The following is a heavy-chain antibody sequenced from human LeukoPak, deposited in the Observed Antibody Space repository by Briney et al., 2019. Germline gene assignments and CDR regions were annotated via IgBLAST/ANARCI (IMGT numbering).Heavy chain of an antibody. CDR3: ARLPYDYVWGSYRSYYFDF. J-gene: IGHJ4*02. Sequence: GGSLRLSCAASGFTFSSFWMSWVRQAPGKGLEWVSVISSGSTYIYYADSVKGRITITRDNAKNSLYLQMNSLRAEDTAVYYCARLPYDYVWGSYRSYYFDFWGQGTLVTVSS. CDR1: GFTFSSFW. CDR2: ISSGSTYI. D-gene: IGHD3-16*02. V-gene: IGHV3-21*01.